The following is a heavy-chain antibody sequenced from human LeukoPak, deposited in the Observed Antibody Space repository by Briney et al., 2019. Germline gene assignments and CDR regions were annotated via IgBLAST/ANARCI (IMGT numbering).Heavy chain of an antibody. CDR2: ISHSGST. J-gene: IGHJ6*02. CDR3: ARYCSGGSCYFHYYYGMDV. D-gene: IGHD2-15*01. Sequence: SETLSLTCAVYGGSFSGYYWSWIRQPPGKGLEWIGEISHSGSTNYNPSLKSRVTISVDTSKNQFSLKLSSVTAADTAVYYCARYCSGGSCYFHYYYGMDVWGQGTTVTVSS. V-gene: IGHV4-34*01. CDR1: GGSFSGYY.